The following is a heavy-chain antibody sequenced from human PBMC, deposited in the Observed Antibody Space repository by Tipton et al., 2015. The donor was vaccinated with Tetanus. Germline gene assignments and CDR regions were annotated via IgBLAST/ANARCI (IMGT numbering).Heavy chain of an antibody. J-gene: IGHJ4*02. CDR2: IYYSGST. V-gene: IGHV4-30-4*01. Sequence: TLSLTCTVSGGSISSGDYYWSWIRQPPGKGLEWIGYIYYSGSTYYNPSLKSRVTISVDTSKNQFPLKLSSVTAADTAVYYCASLTTVVYRDGDFDYWGQGTLVTVSS. CDR3: ASLTTVVYRDGDFDY. D-gene: IGHD4-23*01. CDR1: GGSISSGDYY.